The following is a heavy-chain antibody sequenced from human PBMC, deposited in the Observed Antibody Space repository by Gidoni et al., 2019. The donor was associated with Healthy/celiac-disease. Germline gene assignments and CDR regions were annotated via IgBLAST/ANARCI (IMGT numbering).Heavy chain of an antibody. CDR2: INAGNGNT. D-gene: IGHD1-1*01. V-gene: IGHV1-3*01. Sequence: QVQLVQSGAEVKKPGASVKVSCKASGYTFTSYAMHWVRQAPAQRLEWMGWINAGNGNTKYSQKFQGRVTITRDTSASTSYMELSSLRSEDTAVYYCCTTGTGPHSYAFDIWGQGTMVTVSS. CDR1: GYTFTSYA. CDR3: CTTGTGPHSYAFDI. J-gene: IGHJ3*02.